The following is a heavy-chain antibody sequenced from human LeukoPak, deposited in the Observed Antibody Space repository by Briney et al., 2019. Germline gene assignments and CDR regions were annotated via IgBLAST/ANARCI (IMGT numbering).Heavy chain of an antibody. CDR1: GFTYSSYG. CDR2: MWYDESHK. Sequence: PGRSLRLSCAASGFTYSSYGMHWVRQAPGKGLEWVAVMWYDESHKYYADSVKGRFTISGDNSKSTLYLQMNSLRAEDTAVYFCARDGRNYDFKLDYWGQGTLVTVSS. CDR3: ARDGRNYDFKLDY. V-gene: IGHV3-33*01. D-gene: IGHD1-7*01. J-gene: IGHJ4*02.